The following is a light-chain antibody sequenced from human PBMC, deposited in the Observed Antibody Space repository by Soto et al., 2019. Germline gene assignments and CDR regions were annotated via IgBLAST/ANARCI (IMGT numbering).Light chain of an antibody. Sequence: EIVLTQSPGTLSLSPGERATLSCRASQSVTNNFLAWYQQKPGQAPRLLIYGASSRATGTPDRFSGSGSGTDFTLTISRLEPEDFAVYYCQQYGSSPRTFGQGTQVEIK. V-gene: IGKV3-20*01. J-gene: IGKJ1*01. CDR2: GAS. CDR3: QQYGSSPRT. CDR1: QSVTNNF.